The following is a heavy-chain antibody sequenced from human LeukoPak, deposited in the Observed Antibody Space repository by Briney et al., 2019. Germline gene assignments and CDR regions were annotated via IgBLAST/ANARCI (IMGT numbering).Heavy chain of an antibody. Sequence: SETLSLTCTVSGGSISSYYWSWIRQPPGKGLEWIGYIYYSGSTNYNPSLKSRVTISVDTSKNQFSLKLSSVTAADTAVYYCAAAIQLWSSVGYFDYWGQGTLVTVSS. CDR3: AAAIQLWSSVGYFDY. J-gene: IGHJ4*02. CDR2: IYYSGST. D-gene: IGHD5-18*01. V-gene: IGHV4-59*08. CDR1: GGSISSYY.